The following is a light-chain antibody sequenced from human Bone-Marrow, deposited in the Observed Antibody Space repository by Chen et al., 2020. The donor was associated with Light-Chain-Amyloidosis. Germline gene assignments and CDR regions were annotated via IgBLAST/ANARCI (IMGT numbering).Light chain of an antibody. CDR3: QVWDSGSNHWM. CDR2: DDS. Sequence: FVLTQPPSVSVTPGQTAWITCGGDDIESKSVHWYQQKPGQAPVLVVYDDSERPSGIPGRFSGCDSGNTATVTISRVEAGDEADYYCQVWDSGSNHWMFGGGTKLTVL. J-gene: IGLJ3*02. CDR1: DIESKS. V-gene: IGLV3-21*02.